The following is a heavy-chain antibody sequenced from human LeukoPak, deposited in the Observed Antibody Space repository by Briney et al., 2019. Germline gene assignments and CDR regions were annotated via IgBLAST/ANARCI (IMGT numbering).Heavy chain of an antibody. J-gene: IGHJ4*02. CDR2: IYSGGST. CDR3: ARNRYGDYVPYDY. Sequence: GGSLRLSCAASGFTVSSNYMSWVREAPGKGLEWVSVIYSGGSTYYADSVKGRFTISRDNSKNTLYLQMNSLRAEDTAVYYCARNRYGDYVPYDYWGQGTLVTVSS. CDR1: GFTVSSNY. V-gene: IGHV3-66*02. D-gene: IGHD4-17*01.